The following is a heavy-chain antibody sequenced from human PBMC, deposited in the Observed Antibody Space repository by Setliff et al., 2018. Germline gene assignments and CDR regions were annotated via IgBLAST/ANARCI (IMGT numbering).Heavy chain of an antibody. J-gene: IGHJ6*03. CDR3: ARGGDIITIFGVVTPDFYYYLDV. V-gene: IGHV7-4-1*02. Sequence: ASVKVSCKASGYTFSSYDMNWVRQAPGQGLEWMGWINTNPGNPTYAQHFTGRFVFSLDNSVSTAYLQISSLKAEDTALYYCARGGDIITIFGVVTPDFYYYLDVWGTVTTVTVSS. CDR2: INTNPGNP. CDR1: GYTFSSYD. D-gene: IGHD3-3*01.